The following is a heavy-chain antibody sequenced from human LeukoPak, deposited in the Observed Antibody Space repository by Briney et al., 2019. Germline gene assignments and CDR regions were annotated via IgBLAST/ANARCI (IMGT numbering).Heavy chain of an antibody. CDR2: ISANSGNT. D-gene: IGHD3-16*01. CDR1: GYSFTRNG. V-gene: IGHV1-18*01. J-gene: IGHJ4*02. CDR3: ARDVNYAFDY. Sequence: VSVKVSCKPSGYSFTRNGISWVRQAPGQGLEWMGWISANSGNTKYAQKFQDRVTLATDTSTSTAYMELKSLRSDDTAVYYCARDVNYAFDYWGQGTLVTVSS.